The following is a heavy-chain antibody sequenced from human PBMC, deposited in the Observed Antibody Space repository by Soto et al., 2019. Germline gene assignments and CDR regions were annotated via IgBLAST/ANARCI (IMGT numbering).Heavy chain of an antibody. Sequence: GGSLRLSCAASGFTFSSYGMHWVRQARGKGLEWVAVIWYDGSNKYYADSVKGRFTISRDNSKNTLYLQMNSLRAEDTAVYYCARAGYSSSWYSNDYGMDVWGQGTTVTVSS. V-gene: IGHV3-33*01. CDR1: GFTFSSYG. J-gene: IGHJ6*02. D-gene: IGHD6-13*01. CDR2: IWYDGSNK. CDR3: ARAGYSSSWYSNDYGMDV.